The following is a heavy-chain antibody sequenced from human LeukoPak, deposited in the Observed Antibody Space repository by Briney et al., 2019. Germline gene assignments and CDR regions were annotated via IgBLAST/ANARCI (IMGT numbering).Heavy chain of an antibody. V-gene: IGHV3-30*04. J-gene: IGHJ6*03. Sequence: GGSLRLSCAASGFTFSSYAMHWVRQAPGKGLEWVAVISYDGSNKYYADSVKGRFTISRDNSKNTLYLQMNSLRAEDTAVYYCARDSQWLDYYYYYMDVWGKGTTVTVSS. D-gene: IGHD6-19*01. CDR2: ISYDGSNK. CDR3: ARDSQWLDYYYYYMDV. CDR1: GFTFSSYA.